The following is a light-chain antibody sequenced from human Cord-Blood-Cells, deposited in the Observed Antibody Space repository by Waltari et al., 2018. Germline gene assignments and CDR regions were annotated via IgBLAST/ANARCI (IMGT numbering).Light chain of an antibody. CDR1: QDISNY. J-gene: IGKJ4*01. Sequence: DIPMTQSPPSLSASLGDSLTITCQASQDISNYLTWYQQKPGKAPKLLIYDASNLETGVPSRFSGSGSGTDFTFTISSLQPEDIATYYCQQYDNLPLTFGGGTKVEIK. CDR3: QQYDNLPLT. CDR2: DAS. V-gene: IGKV1-33*01.